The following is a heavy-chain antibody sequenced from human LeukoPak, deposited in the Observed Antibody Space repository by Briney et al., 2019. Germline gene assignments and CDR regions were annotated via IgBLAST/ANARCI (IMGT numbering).Heavy chain of an antibody. CDR1: GYTFTSYG. J-gene: IGHJ4*02. V-gene: IGHV1-18*01. Sequence: ASVNVSCKASGYTFTSYGISWVRQAPGQGLEWMGWISAYNGNTNYAQKLQGRVTMTTDTSTSTAYMELRSLRSDDTAVYYCAREEFGELFLNYWGQGTLVTVSS. CDR3: AREEFGELFLNY. D-gene: IGHD3-10*01. CDR2: ISAYNGNT.